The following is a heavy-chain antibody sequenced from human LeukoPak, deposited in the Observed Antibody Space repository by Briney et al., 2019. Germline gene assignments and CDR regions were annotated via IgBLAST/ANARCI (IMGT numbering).Heavy chain of an antibody. V-gene: IGHV3-11*01. CDR2: ISSSGNTK. CDR3: ARFGNNREFQH. D-gene: IGHD2-15*01. CDR1: GFTFSDFY. J-gene: IGHJ1*01. Sequence: PGGSLRLSCAASGFTFSDFYMSWIRQAPGKGLEWVSYISSSGNTKYYADSVKGRFTMSRDNAKNSLYLQMDSLRVEDTAVYYCARFGNNREFQHWGQGTLVTVSS.